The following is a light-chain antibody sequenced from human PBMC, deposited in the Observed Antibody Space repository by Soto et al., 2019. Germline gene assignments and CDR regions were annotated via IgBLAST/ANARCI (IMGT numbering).Light chain of an antibody. Sequence: EIRLTQSPCTLSLSPGERATLSCRASQSVSSSYLAWYQQKPGQAPRLLIYGASSRATGIPDRFSGSGSGTDFTLTISRLEPEDFAVYYCQQYGSSPQTFGQGTRLEIK. V-gene: IGKV3-20*01. CDR3: QQYGSSPQT. J-gene: IGKJ5*01. CDR2: GAS. CDR1: QSVSSSY.